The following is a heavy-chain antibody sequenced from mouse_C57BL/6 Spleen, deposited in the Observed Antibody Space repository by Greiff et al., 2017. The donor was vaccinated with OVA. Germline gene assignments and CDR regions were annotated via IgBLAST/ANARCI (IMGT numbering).Heavy chain of an antibody. CDR3: TTWGIYYDYDKFAY. Sequence: EVQLQQSGAELVRPGASVKLSCTASGFNIKDDYMHWVKQRPEQGLEWIGWIDPENGDTEYASKFQGKATITADTSSNTAYLQLSSLTSEDTAVYYCTTWGIYYDYDKFAYWGQGTLVTVSA. CDR1: GFNIKDDY. V-gene: IGHV14-4*01. CDR2: IDPENGDT. J-gene: IGHJ3*01. D-gene: IGHD2-4*01.